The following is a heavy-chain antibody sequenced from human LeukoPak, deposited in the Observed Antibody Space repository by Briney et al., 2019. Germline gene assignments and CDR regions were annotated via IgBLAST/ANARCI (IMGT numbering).Heavy chain of an antibody. CDR3: ARSPNSGYDPFDY. CDR2: IYTSGSA. V-gene: IGHV4-4*07. J-gene: IGHJ4*02. D-gene: IGHD5-12*01. CDR1: GGSISNYY. Sequence: SETLSLTCTVSGGSISNYYWSWIRQPAGKGLEWIGRIYTSGSANYNPSLKSRVTMSADTSENQFSLKLYSMTAADTAVYYCARSPNSGYDPFDYWGQGTLVTVSS.